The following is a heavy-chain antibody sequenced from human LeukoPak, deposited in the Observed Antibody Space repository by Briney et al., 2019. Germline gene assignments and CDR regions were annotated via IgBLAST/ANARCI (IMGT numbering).Heavy chain of an antibody. CDR1: GGSFSGTVSS. D-gene: IGHD3-9*01. CDR2: ILYTGNT. V-gene: IGHV4-39*02. J-gene: IGHJ5*02. Sequence: PSETLSLTCTVFGGSFSGTVSSWGWVRQPPGKGLEWIGSILYTGNTEYNPSLRSRVSISVGTSKNHFSLNLTSVTAADTAVYYCARLPTGFPNWFDPWGQGILVTVSS. CDR3: ARLPTGFPNWFDP.